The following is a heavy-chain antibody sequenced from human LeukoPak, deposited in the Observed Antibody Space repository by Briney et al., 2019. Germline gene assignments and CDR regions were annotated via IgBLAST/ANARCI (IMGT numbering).Heavy chain of an antibody. J-gene: IGHJ4*02. CDR3: TTEAVVLAAVVTHPGIDY. CDR1: GFTFSNAW. Sequence: GGSLRLSCAASGFTFSNAWMSWVRQAPGKGLEWVGRIKSKTDGGTTDYAAPVKGRFTISRDDSKNTLYLQMNSLKTEDTAVYYCTTEAVVLAAVVTHPGIDYWGQGTLVTVSS. CDR2: IKSKTDGGTT. V-gene: IGHV3-15*01. D-gene: IGHD2-2*01.